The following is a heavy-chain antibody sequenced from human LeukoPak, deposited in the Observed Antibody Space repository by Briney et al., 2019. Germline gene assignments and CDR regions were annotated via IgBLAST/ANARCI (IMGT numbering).Heavy chain of an antibody. CDR3: ASAAGGCSSTSCYTY. CDR1: GGTFSSYA. J-gene: IGHJ4*02. Sequence: SVKVSCKACGGTFSSYAISWVRQAPGQGLELMGGIIPIFGTANYAQKFQGRVTITADESTSTAYMELSSLRSEDTAVYYCASAAGGCSSTSCYTYWGQGTLVTVSS. D-gene: IGHD2-2*02. V-gene: IGHV1-69*13. CDR2: IIPIFGTA.